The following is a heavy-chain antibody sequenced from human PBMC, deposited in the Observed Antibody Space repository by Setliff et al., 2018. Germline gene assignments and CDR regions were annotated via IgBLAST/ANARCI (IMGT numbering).Heavy chain of an antibody. V-gene: IGHV4-31*03. J-gene: IGHJ4*02. CDR2: IHHSGET. CDR3: ARARDGIDFDYFDY. Sequence: PSETLSLTCTVSGDSIRRGDYWSWIRQHPGKGLEWIGYIHHSGETFYNPSLRSRVIISVATSKNQFSLKVTSLIAADTAVYYCARARDGIDFDYFDYWGRGTPVTVSS. CDR1: GDSIRRGDY.